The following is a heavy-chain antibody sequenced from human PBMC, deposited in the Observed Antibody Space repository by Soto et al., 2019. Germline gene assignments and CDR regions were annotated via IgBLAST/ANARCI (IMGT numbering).Heavy chain of an antibody. CDR3: ARGRYEFWSGYNY. J-gene: IGHJ4*02. CDR2: IDPSGGST. D-gene: IGHD3-3*01. CDR1: GYTFTSYY. Sequence: VQVSCKASGYTFTSYYMHWVRQARGQGLEGMGIIDPSGGSTSYAQKFQGRVTMTRDTSTSTVYMELSSLRSEDTAVYYCARGRYEFWSGYNYWGQGTLVTVSS. V-gene: IGHV1-46*03.